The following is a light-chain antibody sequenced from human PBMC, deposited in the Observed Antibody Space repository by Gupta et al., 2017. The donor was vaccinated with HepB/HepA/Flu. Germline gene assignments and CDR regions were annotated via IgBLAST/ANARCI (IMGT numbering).Light chain of an antibody. Sequence: QSALTQPASVSGSPGQSINISCTGTSSDVGTYNLVSWYQQHPGKAPKLMIYDVSYRPSGVSDRFSGSKSGNTASLTISGLQADDDADYHCSSYTSSTTVVFGGGTKLTVL. CDR3: SSYTSSTTVV. CDR2: DVS. J-gene: IGLJ2*01. CDR1: SSDVGTYNL. V-gene: IGLV2-14*03.